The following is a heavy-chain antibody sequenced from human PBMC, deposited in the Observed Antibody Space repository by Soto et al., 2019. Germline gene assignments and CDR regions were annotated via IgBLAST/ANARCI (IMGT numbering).Heavy chain of an antibody. D-gene: IGHD1-1*01. J-gene: IGHJ2*01. Sequence: QVQLVQSGAEVKKPGSSVKVSCRASGGTFSNYAISWVRQAPGQGLEWMGGIIPLFGTANYVQKFQGRVTITADKSTSIAYMELNSLRSEDTAVYYCARGSTTNWYFDLWGRGTLVTVSS. CDR3: ARGSTTNWYFDL. CDR2: IIPLFGTA. CDR1: GGTFSNYA. V-gene: IGHV1-69*06.